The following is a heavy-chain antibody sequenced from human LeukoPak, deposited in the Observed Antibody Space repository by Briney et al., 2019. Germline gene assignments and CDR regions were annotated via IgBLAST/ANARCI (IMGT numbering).Heavy chain of an antibody. CDR2: MNPNSGNT. D-gene: IGHD6-19*01. CDR3: ARGGSSGWYVDY. J-gene: IGHJ4*02. CDR1: GYTFTSYD. Sequence: ASVKVSCKASGYTFTSYDINWVRQATGQGLEWMGWMNPNSGNTGYAQKFQGRVTMTRNTSISTAYMELSSLRSEEKAVYYCARGGSSGWYVDYWGQGTLVTVSS. V-gene: IGHV1-8*01.